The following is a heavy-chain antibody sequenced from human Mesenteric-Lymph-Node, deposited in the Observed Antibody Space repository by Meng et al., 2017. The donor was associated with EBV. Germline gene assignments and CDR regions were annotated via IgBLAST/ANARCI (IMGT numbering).Heavy chain of an antibody. D-gene: IGHD1-26*01. CDR2: INHSGST. CDR1: GGSFSNHY. Sequence: QMQLRQWGAGLSKPSATLSLTCAFYGGSFSNHYWSWIRQPPGKGLEWIGEINHSGSTSYNPSLKSRVTISVDTAKNQFSLKMSSVTAADTAVYYCARLIVGSLSTFDYWGQGALVTVSS. V-gene: IGHV4-34*01. J-gene: IGHJ4*02. CDR3: ARLIVGSLSTFDY.